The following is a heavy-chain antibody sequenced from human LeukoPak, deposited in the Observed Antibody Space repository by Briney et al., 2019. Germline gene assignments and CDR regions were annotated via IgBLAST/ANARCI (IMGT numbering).Heavy chain of an antibody. CDR3: ARLQEAGSGYDEDAFDI. V-gene: IGHV4-39*01. J-gene: IGHJ3*02. D-gene: IGHD5-12*01. Sequence: SETLSLTCTVSGGSISSSSYYWGWIRQPPGKGLEWIGSIYYSGSAYYNPSLKSRVTISVDTSKNQFSLKLSSVTAADTAVYYCARLQEAGSGYDEDAFDIWGQGTMVTVSS. CDR1: GGSISSSSYY. CDR2: IYYSGSA.